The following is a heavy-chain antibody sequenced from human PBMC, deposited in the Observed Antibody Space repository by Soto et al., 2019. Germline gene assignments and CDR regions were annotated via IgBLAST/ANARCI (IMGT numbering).Heavy chain of an antibody. CDR2: IYYSGST. CDR1: GGSLSSYC. D-gene: IGHD3-16*01. CDR3: ARRYGGNFDY. Sequence: SETMCVTCTVSGGSLSSYCWSWIRQPPGKGLEWIGYIYYSGSTNYNPSLKSRVTISVDTSKNQFSLKLSSVTAADTAVYYCARRYGGNFDYWGQGTLVTVSS. V-gene: IGHV4-59*01. J-gene: IGHJ4*02.